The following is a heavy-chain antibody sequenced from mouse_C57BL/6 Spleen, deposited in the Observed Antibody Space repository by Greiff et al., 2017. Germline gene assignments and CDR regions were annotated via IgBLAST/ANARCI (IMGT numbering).Heavy chain of an antibody. Sequence: VHLVESGPGLVQPSQSLSITCTVSGFSLPSYGVHWVRQSPGKGLEWLGVIWSGGSTDYTAAFISRLSISKDNSTSQVFFKMNSLQADDTTIYYCASMATTGGYYFDYWGQGTTLTVSS. CDR3: ASMATTGGYYFDY. D-gene: IGHD2-2*01. V-gene: IGHV2-2*01. J-gene: IGHJ2*01. CDR2: IWSGGST. CDR1: GFSLPSYG.